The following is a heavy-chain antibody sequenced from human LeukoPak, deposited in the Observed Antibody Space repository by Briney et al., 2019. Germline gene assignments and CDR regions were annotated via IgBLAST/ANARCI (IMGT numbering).Heavy chain of an antibody. CDR1: GFTFSGYV. CDR3: ARTPSIVGAYDY. CDR2: ITFSSSHI. V-gene: IGHV3-21*01. Sequence: GGSLRLSCAASGFTFSGYVMTWVRQAPGKGLECVSSITFSSSHIYYADSVKGRFTISRDNTKDSLYLQMNSLRAEDTAVYYCARTPSIVGAYDYWGQGTLVTVSS. D-gene: IGHD1-26*01. J-gene: IGHJ4*02.